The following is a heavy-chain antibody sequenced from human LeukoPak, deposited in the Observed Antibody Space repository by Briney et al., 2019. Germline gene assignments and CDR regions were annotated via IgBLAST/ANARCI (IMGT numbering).Heavy chain of an antibody. V-gene: IGHV1-2*02. CDR3: ARVRYSSSLWY. CDR2: INPNSGGT. D-gene: IGHD6-6*01. CDR1: GYTFTGYY. Sequence: EASVKVSCKASGYTFTGYYMHSVRQAPGQGLEWMGWINPNSGGTNYAQKFQGRVTMTRDTSISTAYMELSRLRSDDTAVYYCARVRYSSSLWYWGQGTLVTVSS. J-gene: IGHJ4*02.